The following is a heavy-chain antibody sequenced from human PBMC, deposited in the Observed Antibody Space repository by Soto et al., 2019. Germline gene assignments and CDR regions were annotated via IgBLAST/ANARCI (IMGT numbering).Heavy chain of an antibody. CDR1: DGSIDSGSYY. D-gene: IGHD1-26*01. CDR3: TRGLDRAKLGY. CDR2: IHYSGSI. V-gene: IGHV4-31*03. J-gene: IGHJ4*02. Sequence: SETLSLTCTVSDGSIDSGSYYRSWVRQYPGKGLEWIGSIHYSGSIYYSPSLRSRLTMSADTSKNQFSLKLSSVTVADTAVYYCTRGLDRAKLGYWGQG.